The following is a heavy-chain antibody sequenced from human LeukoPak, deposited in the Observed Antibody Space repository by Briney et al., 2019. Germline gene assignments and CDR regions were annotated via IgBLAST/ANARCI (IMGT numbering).Heavy chain of an antibody. Sequence: SQTLSLTCAISGDSVSSNSVTWNWIRQSPSRGLEWLGRTYYRSTWYNDYAVSVRGRITVNPDTSKNQFSLQLNSVTPEDTAVYYCARDYYDSILYFDCWGQGTLVTVSS. CDR1: GDSVSSNSVT. J-gene: IGHJ4*02. V-gene: IGHV6-1*01. CDR3: ARDYYDSILYFDC. CDR2: TYYRSTWYN. D-gene: IGHD3-22*01.